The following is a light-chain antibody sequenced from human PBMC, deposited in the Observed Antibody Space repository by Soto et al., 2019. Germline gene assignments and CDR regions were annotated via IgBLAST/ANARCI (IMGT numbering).Light chain of an antibody. V-gene: IGLV9-49*01. CDR3: GADDGSGSDFVYF. Sequence: QLVLTQPPSASASLGASVTLTCILSSDYTNYKVDWYQQRPGKGPRFVMRVGSDGIVGPRGDGIPDRFSVLASGLNRYLTIQNIQEEDERDYYCGADDGSGSDFVYFFGSGTKVTVL. J-gene: IGLJ1*01. CDR1: SDYTNYK. CDR2: VGSDGIVG.